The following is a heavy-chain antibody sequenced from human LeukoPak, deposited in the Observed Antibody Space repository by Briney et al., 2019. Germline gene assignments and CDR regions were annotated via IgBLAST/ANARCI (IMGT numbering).Heavy chain of an antibody. CDR2: IYYSGIT. CDR3: AKSGPAAGRPDAFDI. D-gene: IGHD2-2*01. V-gene: IGHV4-39*07. Sequence: SETLSLTCTLSGGTVTTSSFYWAWIRQPPGKGLECIGTIYYSGITYYHSSLKSRVTISVDTSKNQFSLKLNSVTAADTAVYFCAKSGPAAGRPDAFDIWGQGTMVTVSS. CDR1: GGTVTTSSFY. J-gene: IGHJ3*02.